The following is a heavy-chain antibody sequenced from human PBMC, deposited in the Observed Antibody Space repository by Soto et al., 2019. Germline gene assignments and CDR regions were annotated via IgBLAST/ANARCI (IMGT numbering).Heavy chain of an antibody. CDR2: IWFDGSNK. D-gene: IGHD3-10*01. CDR1: GFTFSSQG. Sequence: QVQLVESGGGVVQPGRSLRLSCAASGFTFSSQGMHWVRQAPGKGLEWVAVIWFDGSNKYYAESVKGRFTISRDNSMNTLYLQMNSLRAVDTAVYYCVRDLGGTYSLDYWGKGTLVTVSS. CDR3: VRDLGGTYSLDY. J-gene: IGHJ4*02. V-gene: IGHV3-33*01.